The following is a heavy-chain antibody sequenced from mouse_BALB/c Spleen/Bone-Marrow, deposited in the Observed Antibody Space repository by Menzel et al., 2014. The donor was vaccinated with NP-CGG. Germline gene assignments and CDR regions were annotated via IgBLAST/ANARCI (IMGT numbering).Heavy chain of an antibody. CDR2: INSDGGST. CDR3: ARHNYRYDDYAMDY. Sequence: EVKLVESGGGLVQPGESLKLSCEPTEYEFPSHDMSWVRKTPEKRLELVAAINSDGGSTYYPDTMERRFIISRDNTKKALYLQMSSLRSEDTALYYCARHNYRYDDYAMDYWGQGTSVTVSS. V-gene: IGHV5-2*01. D-gene: IGHD2-14*01. J-gene: IGHJ4*01. CDR1: EYEFPSHD.